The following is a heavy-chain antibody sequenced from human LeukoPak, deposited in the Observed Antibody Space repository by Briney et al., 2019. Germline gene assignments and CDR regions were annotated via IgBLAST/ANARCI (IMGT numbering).Heavy chain of an antibody. J-gene: IGHJ4*02. Sequence: GGSLRLSCAASGFTFSNYWMNWVRQAPGKGLEWVANIKQDGNEKFYVDSVKGRFTISRDNAKNSLFLQMNSLRAEDTAVYHCARDYDLWGQGTLVTVSS. D-gene: IGHD3-3*01. V-gene: IGHV3-7*01. CDR3: ARDYDL. CDR1: GFTFSNYW. CDR2: IKQDGNEK.